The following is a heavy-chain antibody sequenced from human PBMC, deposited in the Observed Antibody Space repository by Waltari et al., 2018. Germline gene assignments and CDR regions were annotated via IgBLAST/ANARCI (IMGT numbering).Heavy chain of an antibody. CDR3: VRDRGWGNYFDY. D-gene: IGHD3-16*01. Sequence: EVQLLESGGGLVQPGGSLRLSCVASGFTFTSFWMSWFRQAPGKGLEWVANIKQDGSEKYYVDSVKGRFTISRDNAKNSLYLQMNSLRAGDTALYYCVRDRGWGNYFDYWGQGTLVTVSS. CDR2: IKQDGSEK. V-gene: IGHV3-7*01. CDR1: GFTFTSFW. J-gene: IGHJ4*02.